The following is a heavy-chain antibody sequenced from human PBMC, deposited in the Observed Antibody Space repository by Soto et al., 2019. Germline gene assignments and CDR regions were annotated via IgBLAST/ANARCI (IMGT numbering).Heavy chain of an antibody. V-gene: IGHV3-23*01. Sequence: PGGSLRLSCAASGFNVGAFAVNWVREAPGKGLEWVSGISVSDAFIYYADSVGGRFSISRDASENILYLQMNSLRVDDTVLYYCTRETVAGITGLDYWGPGTLVTVSS. CDR1: GFNVGAFA. CDR2: ISVSDAFI. D-gene: IGHD1-20*01. J-gene: IGHJ4*02. CDR3: TRETVAGITGLDY.